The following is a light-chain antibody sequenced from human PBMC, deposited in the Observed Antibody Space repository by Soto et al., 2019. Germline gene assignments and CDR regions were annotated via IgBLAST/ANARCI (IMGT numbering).Light chain of an antibody. V-gene: IGKV1-12*01. CDR2: DAS. CDR1: QYISSW. CDR3: RQANSFPPT. J-gene: IGKJ5*01. Sequence: DIQMTQSPSSVSASVGDRVTITCRASQYISSWVAWYQQKPGKSPRLLIYDASNLQSGVTSRFSCSGSGTDFTLTISLLQPEDFASYCCRQANSFPPTFGLGTRLEIK.